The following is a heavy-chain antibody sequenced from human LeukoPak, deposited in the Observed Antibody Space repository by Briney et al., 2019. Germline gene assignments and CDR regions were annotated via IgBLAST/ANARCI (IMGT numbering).Heavy chain of an antibody. CDR1: GFTFSSYA. Sequence: GGSLRLSCAASGFTFSSYAMNWVRQAPGKGLEWVSAISGGGESTYNADSVKGRFIISRDNSKNTLYLQMNSLRAEDTAVYYCAKGEGGYCSSSSCSTYFDYWGQGTLRTVPS. D-gene: IGHD2-15*01. CDR2: ISGGGEST. CDR3: AKGEGGYCSSSSCSTYFDY. V-gene: IGHV3-23*01. J-gene: IGHJ4*02.